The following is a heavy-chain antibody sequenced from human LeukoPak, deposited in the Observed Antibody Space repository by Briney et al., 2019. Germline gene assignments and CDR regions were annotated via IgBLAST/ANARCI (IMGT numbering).Heavy chain of an antibody. CDR3: AKDPYRVVFATGNYLDP. J-gene: IGHJ5*02. CDR1: GFTFSNYG. V-gene: IGHV3-30*18. CDR2: ISSDETNI. Sequence: PGGSLRLSCATSGFTFSNYGMRWVRQAPGKGLEWVAVISSDETNIRYGDSVRGRFTVSRDNAKNTVYLQMNSLGADDTAVYYCAKDPYRVVFATGNYLDPWGQGTLVTVSS. D-gene: IGHD2-15*01.